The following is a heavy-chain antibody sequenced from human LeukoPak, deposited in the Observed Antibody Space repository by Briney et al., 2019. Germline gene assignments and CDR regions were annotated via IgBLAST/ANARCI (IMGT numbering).Heavy chain of an antibody. Sequence: GASVKVSCKASGYTFTSYYMHWVRQAPGQGLEWMGWISAYNGNTNYAQKLQGRVTMTTDTSTSTAYMALRSLRSDDTAVYYCARYGAGLGSSALRPDYWGQGTLVTVSS. D-gene: IGHD6-19*01. V-gene: IGHV1-18*04. CDR3: ARYGAGLGSSALRPDY. CDR2: ISAYNGNT. CDR1: GYTFTSYY. J-gene: IGHJ4*02.